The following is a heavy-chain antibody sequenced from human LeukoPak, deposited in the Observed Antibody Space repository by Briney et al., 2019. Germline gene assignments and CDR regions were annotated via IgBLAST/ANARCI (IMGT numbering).Heavy chain of an antibody. CDR2: IYYSGST. CDR1: GGSISSYY. D-gene: IGHD3-10*01. Sequence: SETLSLTCTVSGGSISSYYWSWIRQPPGKGLEWIGYIYYSGSTNYNPSLKSRVTISVDTSKNQFSLKLSSVTAADTAVYYCARVPLSSGAHTYYYYMDVWGKGTTVTISS. CDR3: ARVPLSSGAHTYYYYMDV. J-gene: IGHJ6*03. V-gene: IGHV4-59*01.